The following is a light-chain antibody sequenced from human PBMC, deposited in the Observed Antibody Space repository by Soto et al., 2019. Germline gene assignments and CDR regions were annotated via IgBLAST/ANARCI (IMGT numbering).Light chain of an antibody. J-gene: IGKJ4*01. CDR2: KAS. CDR1: QSISSW. Sequence: TQSPGTLSASVGDRVTITCRASQSISSWLAWYQQKPGKAPKLLIYKASSLESGVPSRFSGSGSGTEFTLTISSLQPDDFATYYCQQYNSYPSFGGGTKVEIK. CDR3: QQYNSYPS. V-gene: IGKV1-5*03.